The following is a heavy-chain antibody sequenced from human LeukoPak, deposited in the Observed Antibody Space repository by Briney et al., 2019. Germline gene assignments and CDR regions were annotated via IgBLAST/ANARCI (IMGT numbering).Heavy chain of an antibody. CDR3: ARDSGLGPTWHPFDH. CDR2: LNPNSGGT. J-gene: IGHJ4*02. CDR1: GYTFTGFC. V-gene: IGHV1-2*02. D-gene: IGHD1-26*01. Sequence: ASVKVSCKASGYTFTGFCIHWVRQAPGQGLEWMGWLNPNSGGTNYAQNFQGRVTMTRDTSISTGYMELSRLRSDDTAVYYCARDSGLGPTWHPFDHWGQGTPVTVSS.